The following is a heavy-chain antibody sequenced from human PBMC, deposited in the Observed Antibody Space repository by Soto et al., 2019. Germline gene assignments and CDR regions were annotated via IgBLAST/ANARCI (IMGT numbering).Heavy chain of an antibody. CDR3: SRVEHAEVPFDY. D-gene: IGHD1-26*01. V-gene: IGHV5-51*01. CDR2: IYPGDSDT. J-gene: IGHJ4*02. CDR1: GYSFTSYW. Sequence: PGESLKISCKGSGYSFTSYWIGWMRQMPGKGLEWMGIIYPGDSDTRYSPSFQGQVTISADKSISTAYLQWNSLKTEDTAVYYCSRVEHAEVPFDYWGQGALVTVSS.